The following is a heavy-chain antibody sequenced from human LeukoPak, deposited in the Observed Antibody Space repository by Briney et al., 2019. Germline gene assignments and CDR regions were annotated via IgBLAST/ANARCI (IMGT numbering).Heavy chain of an antibody. J-gene: IGHJ4*02. V-gene: IGHV4-34*01. D-gene: IGHD3-3*01. CDR1: GGSFSGYY. CDR2: INYSGST. CDR3: ARDSFWSGYSLYYLDY. Sequence: PSETLSFTCAVYGGSFSGYYWSWIRQPPGKGLEWIGEINYSGSTNYNPSLKSRVTISVDTSKNQFALKLSSVTAADTAVYYCARDSFWSGYSLYYLDYWGQGTLVTVSS.